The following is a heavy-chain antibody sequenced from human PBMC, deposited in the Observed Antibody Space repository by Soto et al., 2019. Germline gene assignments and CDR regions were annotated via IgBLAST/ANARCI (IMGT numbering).Heavy chain of an antibody. CDR1: GFTFSSYA. CDR3: ANSPPLNPGGATRGRYFDY. J-gene: IGHJ4*02. CDR2: ISGSGGST. D-gene: IGHD1-26*01. V-gene: IGHV3-23*01. Sequence: SGGSLRLSCAASGFTFSSYAMSWVRQAPGKGLEWVSAISGSGGSTYYADSVKGRFTISRDNSKNTLYLQMNSLRAEDTAVYYCANSPPLNPGGATRGRYFDYWGQGTLVTVSS.